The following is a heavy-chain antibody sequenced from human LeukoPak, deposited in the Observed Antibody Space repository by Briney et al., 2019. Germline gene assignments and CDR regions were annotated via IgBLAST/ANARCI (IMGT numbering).Heavy chain of an antibody. CDR3: VRDGGGTTPYDS. CDR1: GFTLSDYW. J-gene: IGHJ4*02. Sequence: GGSLRLSCAASGFTLSDYWMNWVRQTPGKGPVWVSHISPDGRNIAYADSVKGRFTISRDSAQNTLYLQMNSLRVGDTAVYYCVRDGGGTTPYDSWGQGTLVTVSS. D-gene: IGHD1-7*01. V-gene: IGHV3-74*01. CDR2: ISPDGRNI.